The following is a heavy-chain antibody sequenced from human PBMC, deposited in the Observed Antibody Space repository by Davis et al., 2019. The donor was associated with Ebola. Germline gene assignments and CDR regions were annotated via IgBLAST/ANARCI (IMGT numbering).Heavy chain of an antibody. D-gene: IGHD6-19*01. CDR2: MSHDGTNK. V-gene: IGHV3-30-3*01. CDR3: ARVSRKISTGWYRFDAFDI. CDR1: GFTFSSYA. Sequence: PGGSQRLSCAASGFTFSSYAMHWVRQAPGKGLEWVAIMSHDGTNKNYADSVKGRFTISRDEAKNSLYLQMNSLRVEDTALYYCARVSRKISTGWYRFDAFDIWGQGTLVTVSS. J-gene: IGHJ3*02.